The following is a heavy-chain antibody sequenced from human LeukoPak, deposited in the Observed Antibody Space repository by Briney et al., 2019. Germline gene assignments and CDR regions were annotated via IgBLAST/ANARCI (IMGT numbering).Heavy chain of an antibody. CDR3: AKSQDGGRLFHFDY. Sequence: GGSLRLSCAASRFTLSSYAMSWVRQAPGKGLEWVSVISGGGGRTYSADSVKGRFTISRDNSKHTLYLQMNSLRAEDTAVYFCAKSQDGGRLFHFDYWGQGTLVTVSS. D-gene: IGHD1-26*01. V-gene: IGHV3-23*01. CDR2: ISGGGGRT. CDR1: RFTLSSYA. J-gene: IGHJ4*02.